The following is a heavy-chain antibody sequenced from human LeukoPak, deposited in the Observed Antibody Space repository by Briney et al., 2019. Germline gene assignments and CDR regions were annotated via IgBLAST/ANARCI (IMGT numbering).Heavy chain of an antibody. Sequence: ASVKVSCKASSYTFTINGISWVRQARGQGLEWMGWINPNSGATHYAPKFQARGTMTRDTSLTTVYLDLPWLTPDDTAASYCARAFSFDHGLFDYWGQGTLITVSS. CDR1: SYTFTING. V-gene: IGHV1-2*02. D-gene: IGHD3-9*01. CDR3: ARAFSFDHGLFDY. CDR2: INPNSGAT. J-gene: IGHJ4*02.